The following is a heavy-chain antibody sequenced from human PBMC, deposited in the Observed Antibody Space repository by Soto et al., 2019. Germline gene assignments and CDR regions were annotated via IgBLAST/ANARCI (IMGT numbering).Heavy chain of an antibody. CDR3: AKDWYIEQWLTPFDY. V-gene: IGHV3-30*18. CDR2: ISYDGGNK. Sequence: VAVISYDGGNKFYADSVKGRFTISRDNSKNTLYLQMNSLRAEDTAVYYCAKDWYIEQWLTPFDYWGQGTLVTVSS. D-gene: IGHD6-19*01. J-gene: IGHJ4*02.